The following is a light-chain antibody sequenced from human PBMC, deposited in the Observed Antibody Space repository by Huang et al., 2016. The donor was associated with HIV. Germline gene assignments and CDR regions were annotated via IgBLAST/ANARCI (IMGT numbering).Light chain of an antibody. CDR2: AAS. CDR3: QQSYSTLRYT. Sequence: DIQMTQSPSSLSASVGDRVTITCRASQSMSSYLNLYQQKPGKAAKRLIYAASSLQSGVPSRFSGSGSGTDFTLTISSLQPEDFATYYCQQSYSTLRYTFGQGTKLEIK. V-gene: IGKV1-39*01. J-gene: IGKJ2*01. CDR1: QSMSSY.